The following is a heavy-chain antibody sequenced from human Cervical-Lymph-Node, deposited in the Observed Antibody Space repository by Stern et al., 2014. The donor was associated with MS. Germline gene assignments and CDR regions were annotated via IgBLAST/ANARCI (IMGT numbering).Heavy chain of an antibody. J-gene: IGHJ5*01. CDR3: ARALRNAYTWFAP. Sequence: QVQLVESGPGLVKPSETLSLTCTVSGGSIYNYYWTWIRQPPGKGLEWIGHIDYSGSTNYNPSLESRVTMSVDSSKNEFSLILTSVTAADTAVYYCARALRNAYTWFAPWGQGTLVTVSS. V-gene: IGHV4-59*01. CDR2: IDYSGST. CDR1: GGSIYNYY. D-gene: IGHD2-2*01.